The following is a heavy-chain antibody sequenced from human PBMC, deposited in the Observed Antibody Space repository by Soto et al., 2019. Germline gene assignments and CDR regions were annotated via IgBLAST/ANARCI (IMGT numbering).Heavy chain of an antibody. CDR3: ARVRRSSGWYAV. Sequence: QVQLVQSGAEVKKPGASVKVSCKASGYTFTSYAMHWVRQAPGQRLEWMGWINADNGNTNYAQKLQGRVTMTTDTSTSTSYRELRSLRSDDTAVYYCARVRRSSGWYAVWGQGTLVTVSS. V-gene: IGHV1-3*01. CDR2: INADNGNT. D-gene: IGHD6-19*01. J-gene: IGHJ4*02. CDR1: GYTFTSYA.